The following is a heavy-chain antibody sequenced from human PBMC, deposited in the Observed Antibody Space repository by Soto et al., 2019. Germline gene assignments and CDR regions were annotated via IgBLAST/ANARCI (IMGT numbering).Heavy chain of an antibody. CDR3: ARVCGGDCHYGMDV. Sequence: QVQLQESGPGRVKPSQTLSLTCTVSGGSISSGGYYWSWIRQHPGKGLEWIGYIYYSGSTYYNPPLTTRVTISVDPSKNQFSLKLRSVNAEDTAVYYCARVCGGDCHYGMDVWGQGTTVTVSS. CDR1: GGSISSGGYY. D-gene: IGHD2-21*02. CDR2: IYYSGST. V-gene: IGHV4-31*03. J-gene: IGHJ6*02.